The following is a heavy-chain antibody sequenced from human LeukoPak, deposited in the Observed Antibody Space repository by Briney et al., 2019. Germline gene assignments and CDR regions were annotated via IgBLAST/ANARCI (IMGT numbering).Heavy chain of an antibody. J-gene: IGHJ6*03. CDR2: INHSGST. V-gene: IGHV4-34*01. Sequence: SETLSLTCAVYGGSFSGYYWSWIRQPPGKGLEWMGEINHSGSTNYNPSLTSRVTISVDTSKNQFSLTLSSVTAADTAVYYCARGFYYRDVWGKGTTVTVSS. CDR3: ARGFYYRDV. CDR1: GGSFSGYY.